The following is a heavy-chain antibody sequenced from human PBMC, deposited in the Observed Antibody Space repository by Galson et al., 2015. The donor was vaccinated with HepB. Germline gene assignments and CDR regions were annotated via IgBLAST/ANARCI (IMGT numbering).Heavy chain of an antibody. V-gene: IGHV4-39*01. J-gene: IGHJ4*02. CDR3: ARHESESKTYAADN. CDR2: FYYTGDT. CDR1: GGSISSSSYY. Sequence: TLSLTCTVSGGSISSSSYYWGWLRQPPGKGLEWIGSFYYTGDTHYNPSLKSRVTISGDTSKNQFSLKLNSVTAADTAVYYCARHESESKTYAADNWGQGTLVTVSS. D-gene: IGHD2-2*01.